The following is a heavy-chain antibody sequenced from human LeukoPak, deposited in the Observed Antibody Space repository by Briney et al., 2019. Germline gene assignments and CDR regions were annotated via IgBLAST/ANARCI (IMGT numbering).Heavy chain of an antibody. J-gene: IGHJ6*03. D-gene: IGHD1-26*01. CDR1: GYTFSSYG. V-gene: IGHV1-18*01. CDR2: ISAYNGNT. Sequence: ASVKVSCKASGYTFSSYGISWVRQAPGQGLEWMGWISAYNGNTNYAQKLQGRVTMTTDTSTSTAYMELRSLRSDDTAVYYCARDQYSGSYYTYYYYYMDVWGKGTTVTVSS. CDR3: ARDQYSGSYYTYYYYYMDV.